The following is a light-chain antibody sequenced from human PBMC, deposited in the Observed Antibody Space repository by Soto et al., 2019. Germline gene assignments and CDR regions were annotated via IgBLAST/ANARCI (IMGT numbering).Light chain of an antibody. J-gene: IGLJ1*01. V-gene: IGLV2-14*01. CDR1: RSDIGSYNY. CDR3: ISYTGSSTSYV. Sequence: QSALTQPASVSGSPGQSITISCSGTRSDIGSYNYVAWYQQFPGKTPKILIYGVSNRPSGVSSRFSGSKSGNTASLTISGLQAEDEADYYCISYTGSSTSYVFGSRTKVTVL. CDR2: GVS.